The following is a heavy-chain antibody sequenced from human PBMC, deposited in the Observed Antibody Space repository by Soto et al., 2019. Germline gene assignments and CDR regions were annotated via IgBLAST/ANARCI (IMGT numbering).Heavy chain of an antibody. V-gene: IGHV3-23*01. CDR3: ANIRDVVVVPAVIPFDY. CDR2: ISGSGRST. CDR1: GCTFSSYA. J-gene: IGHJ4*02. D-gene: IGHD2-2*01. Sequence: PGGSLRLSCAASGCTFSSYAMIWCRQAPGKGLEWVSAISGSGRSTYYADSVKGRCTISRDSAKSTMYRKLNSLRAEDPAVYYCANIRDVVVVPAVIPFDYWGQGTLVPVSS.